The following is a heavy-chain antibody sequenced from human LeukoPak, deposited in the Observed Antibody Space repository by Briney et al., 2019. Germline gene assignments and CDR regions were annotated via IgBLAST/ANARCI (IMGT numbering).Heavy chain of an antibody. CDR3: ARDLGSTGYDLYDY. V-gene: IGHV3-7*01. Sequence: GGSLRLSCAASGFTFSSYWMAWVRQTPGKGLEWVANIKHDASEEYYVDSVKGRFTISRDNAQNSFYLQMNSLRAEDTAVYYCARDLGSTGYDLYDYWGQGTLVTVSS. CDR2: IKHDASEE. J-gene: IGHJ4*02. CDR1: GFTFSSYW. D-gene: IGHD5-12*01.